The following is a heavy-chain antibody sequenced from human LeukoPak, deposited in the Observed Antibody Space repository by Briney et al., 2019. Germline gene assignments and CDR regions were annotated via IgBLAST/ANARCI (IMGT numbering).Heavy chain of an antibody. CDR1: GFTFSSYW. D-gene: IGHD5-12*01. J-gene: IGHJ4*02. CDR2: IRQDGNEK. Sequence: GGSLRLSCATSGFTFSSYWMSWVRQAPGKGLEWVANIRQDGNEKKYVDSVKGRFTISRDNAKNSLYLQMSSLRVEDTAVYYCARTITYGYEYWGQGTLVSVSS. V-gene: IGHV3-7*01. CDR3: ARTITYGYEY.